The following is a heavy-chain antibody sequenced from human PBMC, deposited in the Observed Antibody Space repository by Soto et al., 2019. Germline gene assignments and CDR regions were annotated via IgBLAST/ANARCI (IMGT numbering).Heavy chain of an antibody. J-gene: IGHJ5*02. CDR2: ISAYNGNT. CDR3: ARWITMVRGVPSNWFDP. V-gene: IGHV1-18*01. D-gene: IGHD3-10*01. CDR1: GYTFTSYG. Sequence: XVKVSCKASGYTFTSYGISWVRHAPGQGLEWMGWISAYNGNTNYAQKLQGRVTMTTDTSTSTAYMELRSLRSDETAVYYCARWITMVRGVPSNWFDPWGQGTLVTVSS.